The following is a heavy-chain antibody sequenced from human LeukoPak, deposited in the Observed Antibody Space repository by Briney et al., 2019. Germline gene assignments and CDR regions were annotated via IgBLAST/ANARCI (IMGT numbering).Heavy chain of an antibody. CDR1: GYTFTGYY. J-gene: IGHJ4*02. Sequence: APVKVSFKASGYTFTGYYIHWVRQAPGQGLEWMGWISPHSGGTNYAQKLQGRVTMSRDTSITTAYMELSSLKSDDTAVYYCAREISRSWYYWGQGTLVTVST. CDR2: ISPHSGGT. D-gene: IGHD6-13*01. CDR3: AREISRSWYY. V-gene: IGHV1-2*02.